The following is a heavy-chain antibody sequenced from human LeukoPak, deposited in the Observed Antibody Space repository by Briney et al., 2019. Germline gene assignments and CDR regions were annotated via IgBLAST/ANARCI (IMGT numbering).Heavy chain of an antibody. D-gene: IGHD5-24*01. CDR1: GFTFSAYN. CDR2: ISGSSSAI. V-gene: IGHV3-48*01. J-gene: IGHJ5*02. Sequence: GGSLRLSCAASGFTFSAYNMIWVRQAPRKGLEWLSYISGSSSAIYYADSVQGRFTISRDNAKNSLSLQMSSLRVEDTAVYYCVRDRTLGVRDGFILAWGQGTLVTVSS. CDR3: VRDRTLGVRDGFILA.